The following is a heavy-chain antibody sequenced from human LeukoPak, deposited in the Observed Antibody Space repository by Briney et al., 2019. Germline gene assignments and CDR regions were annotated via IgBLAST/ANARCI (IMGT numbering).Heavy chain of an antibody. CDR3: AKGRMVRGVITNIPRLIDY. CDR2: ISYDGSNK. V-gene: IGHV3-30*18. CDR1: GFTFSSYG. J-gene: IGHJ4*02. D-gene: IGHD3-10*01. Sequence: PGGSLRLSCAASGFTFSSYGMHWVRQAPGKGLEWVAVISYDGSNKYYADSVKGRFTISRDNSKNTLYLQMNSLRAEDTAVYYCAKGRMVRGVITNIPRLIDYWGQGILVTVSS.